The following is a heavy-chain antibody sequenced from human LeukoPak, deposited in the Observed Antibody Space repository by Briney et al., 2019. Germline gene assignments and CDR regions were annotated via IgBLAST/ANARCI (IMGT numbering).Heavy chain of an antibody. CDR2: INQDGSAK. CDR1: GFTFSNYW. J-gene: IGHJ6*04. CDR3: AELGITMIGGV. D-gene: IGHD3-10*02. Sequence: GGSLRLSCTTSGFTFSNYWMSWVRQAQGKGLEWVANINQDGSAKNYVDSVKGRFTISRDNAKNSLYLQMNSLRAEDTAVYYCAELGITMIGGVWGKGTTVTISS. V-gene: IGHV3-7*01.